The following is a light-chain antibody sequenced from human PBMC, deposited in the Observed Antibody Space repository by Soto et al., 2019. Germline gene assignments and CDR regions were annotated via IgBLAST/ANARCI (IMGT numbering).Light chain of an antibody. V-gene: IGKV1-5*03. CDR1: HSVNDW. CDR3: QQYFSYPWT. Sequence: DIQMTQSPSTLSASVGDRVTITCRASHSVNDWLAWYQQKPGKAPNLLIYKASSLQSGVPSRFVASGSATEFTLNTTSLQPAEFATFYCQQYFSYPWTGGHGTKVLIK. J-gene: IGKJ1*01. CDR2: KAS.